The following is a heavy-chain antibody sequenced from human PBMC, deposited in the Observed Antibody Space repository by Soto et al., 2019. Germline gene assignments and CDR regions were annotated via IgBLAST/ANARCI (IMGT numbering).Heavy chain of an antibody. CDR3: TTDSPLDY. J-gene: IGHJ4*02. CDR1: GFTFTDAW. Sequence: EVQLVESGGGLVKPGGSLRLSCAASGFTFTDAWMNWVRQAPGKGLEWVGRIKSKSDGGTTDYAAPVKGRFSISKDDSKNTVYLQMTSLKNEDTAVYYCTTDSPLDYWGQGTLVTVSS. V-gene: IGHV3-15*07. CDR2: IKSKSDGGTT.